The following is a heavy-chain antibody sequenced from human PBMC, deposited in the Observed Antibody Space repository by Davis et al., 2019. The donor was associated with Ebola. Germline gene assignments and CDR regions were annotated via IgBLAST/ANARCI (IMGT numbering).Heavy chain of an antibody. V-gene: IGHV3-33*01. CDR2: IWYDGSNK. Sequence: GESLKISCAASGFTFSSYGMHWVRQAPGKGLEWVAVIWYDGSNKYYADSVEGRFTISRDNSKNTLYLQMNSLRAEDTAVYYCARPPFSSSFFFDYWGQGTLVTVSS. D-gene: IGHD6-13*01. CDR3: ARPPFSSSFFFDY. J-gene: IGHJ4*02. CDR1: GFTFSSYG.